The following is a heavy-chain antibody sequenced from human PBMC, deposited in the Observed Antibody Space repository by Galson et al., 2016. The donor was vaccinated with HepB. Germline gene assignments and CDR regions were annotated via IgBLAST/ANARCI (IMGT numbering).Heavy chain of an antibody. CDR3: AGSWGSGRLNYYYYAMDV. D-gene: IGHD3-10*01. CDR2: INGGNGNT. V-gene: IGHV1-3*01. Sequence: SVKVSCKASGYMFTSYGMHWVRQAPGQRPEWMGWINGGNGNTKYSQKLQGRPNITRDTSASTAYMELSSLRSEDTAVYYCAGSWGSGRLNYYYYAMDVWGLGPTVTVSS. J-gene: IGHJ6*02. CDR1: GYMFTSYG.